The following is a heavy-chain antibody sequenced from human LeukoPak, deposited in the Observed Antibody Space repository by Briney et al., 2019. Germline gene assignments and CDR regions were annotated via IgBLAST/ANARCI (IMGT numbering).Heavy chain of an antibody. Sequence: ASVKVSCKASGYTFTGYYMHWVRQAPGQGLEWMGWIDPNSGGTNYAQKFQGRVTMTRDTSISTAYMELSRLRSDDTAVYYCARDTGGMATILYYFDYWGQGTLVTVSS. V-gene: IGHV1-2*02. CDR2: IDPNSGGT. CDR3: ARDTGGMATILYYFDY. D-gene: IGHD5-24*01. CDR1: GYTFTGYY. J-gene: IGHJ4*02.